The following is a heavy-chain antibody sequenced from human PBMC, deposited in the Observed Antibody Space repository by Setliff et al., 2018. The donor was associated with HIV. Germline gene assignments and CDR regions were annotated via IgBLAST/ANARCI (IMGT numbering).Heavy chain of an antibody. Sequence: GASVKVSCKTSGYTFTAYYIHWVRQAPGQGLEWMGRIIPNSGGTNYAQKFQGRVTMTRDTSISTAYMELSRLRSDDTAVYYCAREPTGDFWSGYSSRGLDYWGQGTLVTVSS. CDR1: GYTFTAYY. CDR3: AREPTGDFWSGYSSRGLDY. J-gene: IGHJ4*02. CDR2: IIPNSGGT. V-gene: IGHV1-2*06. D-gene: IGHD3-3*01.